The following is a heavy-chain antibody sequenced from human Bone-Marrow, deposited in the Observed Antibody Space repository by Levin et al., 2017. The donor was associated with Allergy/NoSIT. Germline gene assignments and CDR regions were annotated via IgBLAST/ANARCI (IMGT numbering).Heavy chain of an antibody. Sequence: GGSLRLSCAASGFTFDDYAMHWVRQAPGKGLEWVSGISWNSGSIGYADSVKGRFTISRDNAKNSLYLQMNSLRAEDTALYYCAKAHYYDSSGYYYVAYFDYWGQGTLVTVSS. CDR2: ISWNSGSI. CDR3: AKAHYYDSSGYYYVAYFDY. V-gene: IGHV3-9*01. J-gene: IGHJ4*02. CDR1: GFTFDDYA. D-gene: IGHD3-22*01.